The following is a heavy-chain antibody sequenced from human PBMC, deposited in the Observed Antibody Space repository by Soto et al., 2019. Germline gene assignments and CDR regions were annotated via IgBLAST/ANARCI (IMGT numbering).Heavy chain of an antibody. J-gene: IGHJ6*02. V-gene: IGHV3-49*03. CDR2: IRSKSNGGTA. D-gene: IGHD3-10*01. CDR3: SRSLFGEYGLDV. CDR1: GLIFGDYA. Sequence: EVQLVESGGGLVEPGRSLRLSCIGSGLIFGDYAMSWFRQSPGKGLEWVGLIRSKSNGGTAEYAASVKGRFTISRDDSKSIAYLQMNSLKTADTALYYCSRSLFGEYGLDVWGQGTTVTVSS.